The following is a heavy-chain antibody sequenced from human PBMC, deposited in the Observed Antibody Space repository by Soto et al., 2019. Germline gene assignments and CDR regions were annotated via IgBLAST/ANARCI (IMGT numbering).Heavy chain of an antibody. V-gene: IGHV4-30-4*01. CDR3: ARGPWRSGSYYWFDP. J-gene: IGHJ5*02. D-gene: IGHD1-26*01. CDR2: IYYSGST. Sequence: SETLSLTCTVSGGSISSGDYYWSWIRQPPGKGLEWIGYIYYSGSTYYNPSLKSRVTMSVDTSKNQFSLKLSSVTAADTAVYYCARGPWRSGSYYWFDPWGQGTLVTVSS. CDR1: GGSISSGDYY.